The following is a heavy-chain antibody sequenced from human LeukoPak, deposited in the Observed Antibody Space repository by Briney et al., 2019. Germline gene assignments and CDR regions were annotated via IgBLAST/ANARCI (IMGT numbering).Heavy chain of an antibody. Sequence: GGSLRLSCAASGFTFSSYEMNWVRQAPGKGLEWVSYISSSGSTIYYADSVKGRFTISRDNAKNSLYLQMNSLRAEDTAVYYCARGPAATRGKWFDPWGQGTLVTVSS. D-gene: IGHD2-15*01. CDR2: ISSSGSTI. CDR1: GFTFSSYE. V-gene: IGHV3-48*03. CDR3: ARGPAATRGKWFDP. J-gene: IGHJ5*02.